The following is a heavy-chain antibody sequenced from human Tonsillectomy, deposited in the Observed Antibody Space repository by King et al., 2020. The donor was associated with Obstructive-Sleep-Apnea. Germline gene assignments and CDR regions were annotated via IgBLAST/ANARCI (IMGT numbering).Heavy chain of an antibody. CDR1: GGSISSSSYY. CDR3: ARDYYDSSGYYCFDY. CDR2: IYYSGST. Sequence: QLQESGPGLVKPSETLSLTCTVSGGSISSSSYYWGWIRQPPGKGLEWIGSIYYSGSTYYNPSLQSRVTISVDTSKNQFSLKLSSVTAADTAVYFCARDYYDSSGYYCFDYWGQGTLVTVSS. V-gene: IGHV4-39*07. D-gene: IGHD3-22*01. J-gene: IGHJ4*02.